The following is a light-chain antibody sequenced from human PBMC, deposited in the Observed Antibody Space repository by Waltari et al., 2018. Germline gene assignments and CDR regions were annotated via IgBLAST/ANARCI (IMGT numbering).Light chain of an antibody. CDR1: QSISTT. CDR3: QQYHNWPYT. J-gene: IGKJ2*01. Sequence: EIVMTQSPATLSVSPGERATLSCRPSQSISTTLAWYQQKPGPAPRLLIYGASTRATDIPARFSGSGSGTEFTLTISSLQSEDFVVYYCQQYHNWPYTFGQGTKLEIK. CDR2: GAS. V-gene: IGKV3-15*01.